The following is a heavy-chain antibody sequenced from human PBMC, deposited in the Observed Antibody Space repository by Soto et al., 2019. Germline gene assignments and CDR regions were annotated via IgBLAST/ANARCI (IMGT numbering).Heavy chain of an antibody. Sequence: ASVKVSCKASGYTFFTYGISWVRQAPGQGLEWMGWISTYSGDTKYAQKFQGRVTMTTDTSTTTAYLELRSLRSDDTAVYYCARHHGPTTSESWFDPWGQGTLVTVSS. CDR1: GYTFFTYG. D-gene: IGHD5-12*01. CDR2: ISTYSGDT. J-gene: IGHJ5*02. V-gene: IGHV1-18*01. CDR3: ARHHGPTTSESWFDP.